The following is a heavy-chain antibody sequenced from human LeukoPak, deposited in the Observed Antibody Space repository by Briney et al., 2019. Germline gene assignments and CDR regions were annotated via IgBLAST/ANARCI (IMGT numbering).Heavy chain of an antibody. CDR3: AREKYYGSGSWDFDY. Sequence: ASVKVSCKASGYTFTGYYMHWVRQAPGQGLDWMGWINPNSGGTNYAQKFQGRVTMTRDTSISTAYMELSRLRSDDTAVYYCAREKYYGSGSWDFDYWGQGTLVTVSS. D-gene: IGHD3-10*01. CDR1: GYTFTGYY. J-gene: IGHJ4*02. CDR2: INPNSGGT. V-gene: IGHV1-2*02.